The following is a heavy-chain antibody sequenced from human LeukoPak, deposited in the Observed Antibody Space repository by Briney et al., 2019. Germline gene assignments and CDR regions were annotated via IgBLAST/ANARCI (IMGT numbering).Heavy chain of an antibody. CDR1: GYTFTNYN. Sequence: PGGSLRLSCAASGYTFTNYNMYWVRQAPGKGLEWIGRIKSKTDGETTNYAEPVRGRFTISRDDSKSAVYLQMNSLKIEDTAVYYCTTDLGTYYHGSQRLIPIDYWGQGTLVTVSS. V-gene: IGHV3-15*01. CDR2: IKSKTDGETT. D-gene: IGHD3-10*01. CDR3: TTDLGTYYHGSQRLIPIDY. J-gene: IGHJ4*02.